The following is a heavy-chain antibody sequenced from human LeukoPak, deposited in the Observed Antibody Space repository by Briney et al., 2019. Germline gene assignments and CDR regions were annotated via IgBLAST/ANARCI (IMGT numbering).Heavy chain of an antibody. V-gene: IGHV3-7*01. D-gene: IGHD6-19*01. J-gene: IGHJ5*02. CDR3: ARETPGWGFDP. Sequence: GGSLRLSCAASGFAFSTSWMTWVRQAPGKGLEWVANIKKDGSAIHYVDSVKGRFTISRDNAKNSLYLQMNSMRAEDTAVYYCARETPGWGFDPWGQGTLVTVSS. CDR2: IKKDGSAI. CDR1: GFAFSTSW.